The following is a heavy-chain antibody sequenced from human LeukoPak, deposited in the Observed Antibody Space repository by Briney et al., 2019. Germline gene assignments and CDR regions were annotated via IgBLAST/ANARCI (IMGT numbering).Heavy chain of an antibody. V-gene: IGHV1-46*01. CDR2: INPSGGST. CDR1: GYTFTRYY. J-gene: IGHJ4*02. D-gene: IGHD2-2*01. Sequence: GASVEVSCKASGYTFTRYYIHWVRQAPGQGLEWMGIINPSGGSTTYAQKLQGRLSMISDTSTNTVYMQVSSLRSEDTAVYYCAREGYCSGTNCLPDYWGQGTLVTVSS. CDR3: AREGYCSGTNCLPDY.